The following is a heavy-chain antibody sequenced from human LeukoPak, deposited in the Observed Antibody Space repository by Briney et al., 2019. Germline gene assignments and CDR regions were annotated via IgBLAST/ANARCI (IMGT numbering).Heavy chain of an antibody. CDR3: ARTMVRGVFDY. CDR2: IYYSGST. J-gene: IGHJ4*02. Sequence: PSETLSLTCTVSGGSISSSSYNWGWIRQPPGKGLEWIGSIYYSGSTYYNPSLKSRVTISVDTSKNQFSLKLSSVPAADTAVYYCARTMVRGVFDYWGQGTLVTVSS. CDR1: GGSISSSSYN. V-gene: IGHV4-39*01. D-gene: IGHD3-10*01.